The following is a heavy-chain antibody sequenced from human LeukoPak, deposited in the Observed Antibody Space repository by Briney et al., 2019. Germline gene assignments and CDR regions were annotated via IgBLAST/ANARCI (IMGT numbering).Heavy chain of an antibody. CDR1: GFTFTKHW. Sequence: GGSLRLSCAASGFTFTKHWMSWVRQTKDKGLECVAKIREDGGEKHYVDSVKGRFTISRDNAKNSLYLQMNSLRVDDTAVYYCARDYRGGWNDYWGQGTLVTVSS. V-gene: IGHV3-7*01. J-gene: IGHJ4*02. CDR2: IREDGGEK. D-gene: IGHD1-26*01. CDR3: ARDYRGGWNDY.